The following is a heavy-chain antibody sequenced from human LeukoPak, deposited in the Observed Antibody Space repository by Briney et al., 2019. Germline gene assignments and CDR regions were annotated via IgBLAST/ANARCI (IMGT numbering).Heavy chain of an antibody. CDR3: ARALAAAGRYYFDY. Sequence: SETLSLTCTVSGVSISSYYWSWIRQPAGKGLEWIGRIYTSGSTNYNPSLKSRVTMSVDTSKNQFSLKLSSVTAADTAVYYCARALAAAGRYYFDYWGQGTLVTVSS. J-gene: IGHJ4*02. CDR1: GVSISSYY. CDR2: IYTSGST. D-gene: IGHD6-13*01. V-gene: IGHV4-4*07.